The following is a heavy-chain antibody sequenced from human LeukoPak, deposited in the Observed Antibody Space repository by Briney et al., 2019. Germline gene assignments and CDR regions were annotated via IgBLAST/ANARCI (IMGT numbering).Heavy chain of an antibody. Sequence: GGSLRLSCAASGFTFSSYAMHWVRQAPGKGLEYVSAISSNGGSTYYANSVKGRFTISRDNSKNTLYLQMGSLRAEDMAVYYCARVKSHYDFWSGPDYWGQGTLVTVSS. CDR2: ISSNGGST. CDR3: ARVKSHYDFWSGPDY. V-gene: IGHV3-64*01. CDR1: GFTFSSYA. D-gene: IGHD3-3*01. J-gene: IGHJ4*02.